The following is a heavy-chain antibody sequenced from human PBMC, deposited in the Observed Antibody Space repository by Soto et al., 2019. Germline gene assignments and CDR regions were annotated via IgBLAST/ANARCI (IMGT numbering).Heavy chain of an antibody. CDR2: FDPEDGET. Sequence: GASVKVTCKVCGYTLTELSMHWVRQAPGKGLEWMGGFDPEDGETIYAQKFQGRVTMTEDTSTDTAYMELSSLRSEDTAVYYCAIPLPDAAFDIWGQGTMVTVSS. CDR3: AIPLPDAAFDI. CDR1: GYTLTELS. J-gene: IGHJ3*02. V-gene: IGHV1-24*01.